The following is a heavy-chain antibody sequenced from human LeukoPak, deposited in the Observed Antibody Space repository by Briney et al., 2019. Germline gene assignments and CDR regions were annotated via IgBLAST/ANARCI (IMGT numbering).Heavy chain of an antibody. D-gene: IGHD1-26*01. J-gene: IGHJ3*02. CDR3: ARVPRAGATSDAFDI. CDR1: GGSISSGGYY. V-gene: IGHV4-30-2*01. CDR2: IYHSGST. Sequence: SETLSLTCTVSGGSISSGGYYWSWIRQHPGKGLEWIGYIYHSGSTYYNPSLKSRVTISVDRSKNQFSLKLSSVTAADTAVYYCARVPRAGATSDAFDIWGQGTMVTVSS.